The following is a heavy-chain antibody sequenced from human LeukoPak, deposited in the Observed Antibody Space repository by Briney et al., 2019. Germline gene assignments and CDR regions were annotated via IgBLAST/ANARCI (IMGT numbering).Heavy chain of an antibody. J-gene: IGHJ4*02. CDR3: ARDRGIAAAMDY. V-gene: IGHV3-53*01. D-gene: IGHD6-13*01. Sequence: GGSLRLSCAASGFTVSSNYMSWVRQAPGKGLEWGSVIYGGGSTYYADSVKGRFTISRDSSKNTLYLQMNSLRAEDTAVYYCARDRGIAAAMDYWGQGNLVTVSS. CDR2: IYGGGST. CDR1: GFTVSSNY.